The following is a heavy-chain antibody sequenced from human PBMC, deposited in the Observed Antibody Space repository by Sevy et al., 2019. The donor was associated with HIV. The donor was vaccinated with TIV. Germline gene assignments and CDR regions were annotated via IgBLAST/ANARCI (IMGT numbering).Heavy chain of an antibody. V-gene: IGHV1-2*02. Sequence: ASMKVSCKASGYTFTGYYMHWVRQAPGQGLEWMGWINPNSGGTNYAQKFQGRVTMTRDTSISTAYMELSRLRSDDTAVYYCAREVSDYLWYYFDYWGQGTLVTVSS. J-gene: IGHJ4*02. D-gene: IGHD4-17*01. CDR1: GYTFTGYY. CDR3: AREVSDYLWYYFDY. CDR2: INPNSGGT.